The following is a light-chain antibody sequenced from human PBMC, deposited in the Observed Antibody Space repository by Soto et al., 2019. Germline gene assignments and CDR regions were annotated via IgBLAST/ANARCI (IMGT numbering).Light chain of an antibody. Sequence: EIVLTQSPGTLSFFPGARAPLSCRASRSVTNNYLAWYQQNPGQAPRLLIYGASNRATGIPERFSGSGSGTDFTLTIGRLEPQDSAMYYCQQYVISVTFGQGTRLEIK. CDR3: QQYVISVT. CDR1: RSVTNNY. J-gene: IGKJ5*01. V-gene: IGKV3-20*01. CDR2: GAS.